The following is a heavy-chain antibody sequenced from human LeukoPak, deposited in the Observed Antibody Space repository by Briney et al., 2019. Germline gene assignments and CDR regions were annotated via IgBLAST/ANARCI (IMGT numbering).Heavy chain of an antibody. CDR1: GFTFSSYG. CDR3: AKDSPAYYDILTGYSGANDY. D-gene: IGHD3-9*01. CDR2: IWCDGSNK. J-gene: IGHJ4*02. V-gene: IGHV3-33*06. Sequence: GRSLRLSCAASGFTFSSYGRHWVRQAPGKGLEGVAVIWCDGSNKYYADSVKGRFTISRDNSKNTLYLQMNSLRAEDTAVYYCAKDSPAYYDILTGYSGANDYWGQGTLVTVSS.